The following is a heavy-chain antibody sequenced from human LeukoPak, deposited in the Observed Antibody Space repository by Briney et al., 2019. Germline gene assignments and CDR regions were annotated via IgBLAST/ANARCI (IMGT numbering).Heavy chain of an antibody. Sequence: GGSLRLSCAASGFTFSSYGMHWVRQAPGKGLEWMAVISYDGSNKYYADSVKGRFTISRDNSKNTLYLQMNSLRAEDTAVYYCAKVFYGGNSAGNDYWGQGTLVTVSS. D-gene: IGHD4-23*01. CDR2: ISYDGSNK. CDR3: AKVFYGGNSAGNDY. J-gene: IGHJ4*02. CDR1: GFTFSSYG. V-gene: IGHV3-30*18.